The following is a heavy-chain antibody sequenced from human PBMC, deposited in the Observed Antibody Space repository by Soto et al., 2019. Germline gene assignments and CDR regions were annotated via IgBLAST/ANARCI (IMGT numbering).Heavy chain of an antibody. CDR1: GGTFSSYA. CDR3: ARGCSGGSCYSEYYYYGMDV. D-gene: IGHD2-15*01. J-gene: IGHJ6*02. V-gene: IGHV1-69*13. CDR2: IIPIFGTA. Sequence: SVKVSCKASGGTFSSYAISWVRQAPGQGLEWMGGIIPIFGTANYAQKFQGRVTITADESTSTAYMELSSLRSEDTAVYYCARGCSGGSCYSEYYYYGMDVWGQGTTVTVSS.